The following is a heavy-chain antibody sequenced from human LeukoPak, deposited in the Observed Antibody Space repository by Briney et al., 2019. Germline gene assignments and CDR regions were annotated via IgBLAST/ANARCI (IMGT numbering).Heavy chain of an antibody. CDR1: GFVFSIYG. V-gene: IGHV3-30*02. CDR2: VRYDESNE. CDR3: AKDSNSGYVSVGPDY. J-gene: IGHJ4*02. Sequence: GGSLRLSCQTSGFVFSIYGMHWVRQAPGKGLEWVAFVRYDESNEYYADSVKGRFTISRDNSRNTLYLQMNSLRAEDTGVYSYAKDSNSGYVSVGPDYWGLGTLVTVSS. D-gene: IGHD5-12*01.